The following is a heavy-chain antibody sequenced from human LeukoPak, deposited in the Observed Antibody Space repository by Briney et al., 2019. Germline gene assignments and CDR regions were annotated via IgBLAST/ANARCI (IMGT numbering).Heavy chain of an antibody. CDR2: ISYDGSSK. CDR3: TRDSNYSFDY. CDR1: GFTFSNHG. J-gene: IGHJ4*02. D-gene: IGHD4-11*01. Sequence: QPGGSLRLSCAASGFTFSNHGMHWVRQAPGKGLEWVAYISYDGSSKYYADSVKGRLTLSRDNSKNTVSLQMNSLRVEDTAVYYCTRDSNYSFDYWGQGTLVTVSS. V-gene: IGHV3-30*02.